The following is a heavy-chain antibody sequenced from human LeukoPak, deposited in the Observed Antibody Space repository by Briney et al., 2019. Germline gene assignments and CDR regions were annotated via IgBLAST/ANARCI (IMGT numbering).Heavy chain of an antibody. CDR2: IRYDGSNK. CDR3: AKDYDFWSGRLDY. V-gene: IGHV3-30*02. Sequence: GVSLRLSCAASGFTFSSYGMHWVRQAPGKGLEWVAFIRYDGSNKYYADSVKGQFTISRDNSKNTLYLQMNSLRAEDTAVYYCAKDYDFWSGRLDYRGQGTLVTVSS. D-gene: IGHD3-3*01. CDR1: GFTFSSYG. J-gene: IGHJ4*02.